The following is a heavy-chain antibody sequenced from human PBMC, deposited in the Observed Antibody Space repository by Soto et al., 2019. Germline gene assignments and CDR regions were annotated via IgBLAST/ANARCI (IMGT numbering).Heavy chain of an antibody. J-gene: IGHJ5*02. Sequence: QVQLVQSGAEVKKPGSSVKVSCKASGGTFSSYTISWVRQAPGQGLEWMGRIIPILGIANYAQKFQGRVTXXAXKXXSTAYMELSSLRSEDTAVYYCARDGDYGDYSGFDPWGQGTLVTVSS. CDR3: ARDGDYGDYSGFDP. CDR2: IIPILGIA. CDR1: GGTFSSYT. V-gene: IGHV1-69*08. D-gene: IGHD4-17*01.